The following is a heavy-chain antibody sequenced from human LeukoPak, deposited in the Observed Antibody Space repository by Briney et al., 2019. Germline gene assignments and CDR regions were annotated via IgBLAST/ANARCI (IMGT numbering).Heavy chain of an antibody. V-gene: IGHV3-23*01. J-gene: IGHJ4*02. CDR1: GFTFSNYP. D-gene: IGHD3-3*02. CDR3: ARAGVISGWDY. CDR2: IGEEKSDSWT. Sequence: GGSLRLSCADSGFTFSNYPMGWVRQAPGKGLEWLSAIGEEKSDSWTKSADSVKGRFTISRDNSENTLYLQMDSLTVEDTAVYYCARAGVISGWDYWGQGVLVTVSS.